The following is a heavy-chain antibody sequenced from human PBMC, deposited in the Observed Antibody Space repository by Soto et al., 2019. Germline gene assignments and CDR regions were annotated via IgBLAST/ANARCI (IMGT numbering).Heavy chain of an antibody. J-gene: IGHJ6*02. CDR2: IYYSGST. D-gene: IGHD2-2*01. Sequence: SDTLPLTCTVPCCSISSGSSYWGWTCEPPGKGLEWIGSIYYSGSTYYNPSLKSRVTISVDTSKNQFSLKLSSVTAADTAVYYCARHCSSTSCYGRYYGMDVWGQGTAVT. CDR3: ARHCSSTSCYGRYYGMDV. CDR1: CCSISSGSSY. V-gene: IGHV4-39*01.